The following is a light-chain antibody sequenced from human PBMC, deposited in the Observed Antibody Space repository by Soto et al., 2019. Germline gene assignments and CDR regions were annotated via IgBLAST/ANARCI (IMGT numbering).Light chain of an antibody. CDR2: EVS. Sequence: QSVLTQPASVSGSPGQSVTISCTGTISDVGSYDLVSWYQQHPNKAPKLLIFEVSRRPSGVSNHFSGSKSGNTASLTISGLQAEDEADYYCCSYARSTTFYVFGTGTKVTVL. V-gene: IGLV2-23*02. CDR1: ISDVGSYDL. CDR3: CSYARSTTFYV. J-gene: IGLJ1*01.